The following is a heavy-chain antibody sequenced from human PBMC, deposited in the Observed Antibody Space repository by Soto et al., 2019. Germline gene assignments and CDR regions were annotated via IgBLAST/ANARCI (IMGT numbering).Heavy chain of an antibody. J-gene: IGHJ6*02. CDR1: GYSFTSYW. CDR2: IYPGDSDT. Sequence: PGESLKISCKGSGYSFTSYWIGWVRQMPGKGLELMGIIYPGDSDTRYSPSFQGQVTISADKSISTAYLQWSSLKASGTAMYYCARTAAAGKYYYGMDVWGQGTTVTVSS. V-gene: IGHV5-51*01. D-gene: IGHD6-13*01. CDR3: ARTAAAGKYYYGMDV.